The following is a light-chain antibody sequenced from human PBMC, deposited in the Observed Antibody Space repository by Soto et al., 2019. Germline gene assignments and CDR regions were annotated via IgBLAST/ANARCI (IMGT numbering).Light chain of an antibody. CDR1: QSVSRY. J-gene: IGKJ5*01. CDR2: DAY. Sequence: EIVVTRSPGTLSLSPGERATLSCRASQSVSRYLAWCQQKPGQAPRLVIHDAYHRAAGIPAPFSGSGFGTDFTLTISSLEPEDAAVYYCQQSSNWPPITCGQGTRLEIK. CDR3: QQSSNWPPIT. V-gene: IGKV3-11*01.